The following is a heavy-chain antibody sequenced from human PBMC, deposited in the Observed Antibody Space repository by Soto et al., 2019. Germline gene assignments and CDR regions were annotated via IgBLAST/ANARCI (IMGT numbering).Heavy chain of an antibody. V-gene: IGHV3-23*01. D-gene: IGHD3-10*01. CDR2: ISSGGGTT. CDR3: ANVRRLGEDY. Sequence: PGGSLRLSCAASGFTFTRYSTNWVRQAPGKGLEWVSAISSGGGTTYYADSVKGRISISRDNSKNTLYLQMSSLRAEDTAVYYCANVRRLGEDYWGQGTLVTVSS. J-gene: IGHJ4*02. CDR1: GFTFTRYS.